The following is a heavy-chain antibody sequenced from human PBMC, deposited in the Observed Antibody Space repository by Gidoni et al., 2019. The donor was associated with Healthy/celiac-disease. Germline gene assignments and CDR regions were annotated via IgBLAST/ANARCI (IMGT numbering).Heavy chain of an antibody. Sequence: EVQLVESGGGLVQPGGSLRLSCAASGFTVSSNYMSWVRQAPGKGLEWVSVIYSGGSTYYADSVKGRFTISRHNSKNTLYLQMNSLRAEDTAVYYCARGPGGSYYYYYGMDVWGQGTTVTVSS. CDR3: ARGPGGSYYYYYGMDV. J-gene: IGHJ6*02. CDR1: GFTVSSNY. V-gene: IGHV3-53*04. CDR2: IYSGGST. D-gene: IGHD3-16*01.